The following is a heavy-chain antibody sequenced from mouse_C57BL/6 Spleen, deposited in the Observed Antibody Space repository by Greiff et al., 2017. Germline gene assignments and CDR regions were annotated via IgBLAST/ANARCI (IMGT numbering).Heavy chain of an antibody. Sequence: QVQLKQPGAELVRPGSSVKLSCKASGYTFTSYWMHWVKQRPIQGLEWIGNIDPSDSETHYNQKFKDKATLTVDKSSSTAYMQLSSLTSEDSAVYYCARGVVYGNYYFDYWGQGTTLTVSS. J-gene: IGHJ2*01. CDR2: IDPSDSET. V-gene: IGHV1-52*01. CDR3: ARGVVYGNYYFDY. CDR1: GYTFTSYW. D-gene: IGHD2-1*01.